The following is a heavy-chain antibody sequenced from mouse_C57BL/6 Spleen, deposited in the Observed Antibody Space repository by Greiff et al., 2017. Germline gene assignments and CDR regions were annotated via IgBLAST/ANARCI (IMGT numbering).Heavy chain of an antibody. Sequence: QVQLQQSGAELARPGASVKLSCKASGYTFTSYGISWVKQRTGQGLEWIGEIYPRSGNTYYNEKFKGKATLTADKSSSTAYMELRSLTSEDSAVYFCARGYGNCGRFAYWGQGTLVTVSA. CDR2: IYPRSGNT. V-gene: IGHV1-81*01. CDR1: GYTFTSYG. CDR3: ARGYGNCGRFAY. J-gene: IGHJ3*01. D-gene: IGHD2-10*02.